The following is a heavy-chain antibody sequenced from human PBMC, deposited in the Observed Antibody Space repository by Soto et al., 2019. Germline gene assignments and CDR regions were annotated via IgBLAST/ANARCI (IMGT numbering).Heavy chain of an antibody. Sequence: GGSLRLSCAASGFTFSSYAMSWVRQAPGKGLEWVSAISGSGGSTYYADSVKGRFTMTRDTSTSTVYMELSSLRSEDTAVYYCARVGYSSPSGGSDYWGQGTLVTVSS. D-gene: IGHD6-13*01. J-gene: IGHJ4*02. CDR3: ARVGYSSPSGGSDY. V-gene: IGHV3-23*01. CDR2: ISGSGGST. CDR1: GFTFSSYA.